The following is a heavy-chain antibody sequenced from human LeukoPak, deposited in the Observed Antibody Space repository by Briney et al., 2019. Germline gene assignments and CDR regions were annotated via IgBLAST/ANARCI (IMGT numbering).Heavy chain of an antibody. CDR3: ARDGHNYVIDY. CDR2: IWYDGSDE. D-gene: IGHD3-16*01. J-gene: IGHJ4*02. Sequence: GRSLRLSCVTSGFTFSNYGMHWVRQAPGKGLEWVAVIWYDGSDEYYADSVKGRFIISRDNSKNTLFLQMNSLRDEDTAVYYCARDGHNYVIDYWGQGTLVTVSS. CDR1: GFTFSNYG. V-gene: IGHV3-33*01.